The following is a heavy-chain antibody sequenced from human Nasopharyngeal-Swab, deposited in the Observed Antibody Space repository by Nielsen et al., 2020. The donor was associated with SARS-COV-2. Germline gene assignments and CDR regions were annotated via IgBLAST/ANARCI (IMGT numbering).Heavy chain of an antibody. V-gene: IGHV4-59*01. D-gene: IGHD3-10*01. CDR1: GGSISSYY. CDR2: IYYGGST. Sequence: GSLRLSCTVSGGSISSYYWSWIRQPPGKGLEWIGYIYYGGSTNYNPSLKSRVTISVDTSKNQFSLKLSSVTAADTAVYYCARAGYYYGSGSYYDTYENYYYYYGMDVWGQGTTVTVSS. CDR3: ARAGYYYGSGSYYDTYENYYYYYGMDV. J-gene: IGHJ6*02.